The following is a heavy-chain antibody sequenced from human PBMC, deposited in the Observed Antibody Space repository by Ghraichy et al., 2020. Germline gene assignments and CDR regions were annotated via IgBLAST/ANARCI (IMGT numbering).Heavy chain of an antibody. CDR1: GFTFDDYA. CDR3: ANRGRYSYGYH. J-gene: IGHJ5*02. Sequence: GGSLRLSCAASGFTFDDYAMHWVRQAPGKGLEWVSLISGDGGSTYYADSVMGRFTISRDNSKNSLYLQMNSLRTEDTALYYCANRGRYSYGYHWGQGTLVTVSS. CDR2: ISGDGGST. D-gene: IGHD5-18*01. V-gene: IGHV3-43*02.